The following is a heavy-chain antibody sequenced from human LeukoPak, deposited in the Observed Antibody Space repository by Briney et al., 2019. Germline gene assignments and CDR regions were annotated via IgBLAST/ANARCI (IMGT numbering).Heavy chain of an antibody. CDR3: ARGMGVWKP. D-gene: IGHD3-16*01. CDR1: GGSFSGYY. CDR2: INHSGST. V-gene: IGHV4-34*01. J-gene: IGHJ1*01. Sequence: PSETLSLTCAVYGGSFSGYYWSWIRQPPGKGLEWIGEINHSGSTNYNPSLKSRVTISVDTSKNQFSLKLSSVTAADTAVYYCARGMGVWKPWGQDTLVTVSS.